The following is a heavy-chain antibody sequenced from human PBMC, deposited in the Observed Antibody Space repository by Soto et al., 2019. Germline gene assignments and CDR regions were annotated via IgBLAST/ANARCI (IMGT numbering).Heavy chain of an antibody. Sequence: ASVKVSCKASGYTFTSCDINWVRQATGQGLEWMGLMNPNSGNTGYAQKFQGRVTMTRNTSISTAYMELSSLRSEDTAVYYCARRYFDWLLRVAWFDPWGQGTLVTVSS. V-gene: IGHV1-8*01. CDR1: GYTFTSCD. CDR2: MNPNSGNT. J-gene: IGHJ5*02. D-gene: IGHD3-9*01. CDR3: ARRYFDWLLRVAWFDP.